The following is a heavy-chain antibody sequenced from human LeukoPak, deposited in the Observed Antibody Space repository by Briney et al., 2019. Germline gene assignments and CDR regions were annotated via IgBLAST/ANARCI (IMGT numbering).Heavy chain of an antibody. D-gene: IGHD3-10*01. CDR2: LYTGENT. J-gene: IGHJ6*02. CDR1: GFTFSSYA. CDR3: ARDGGSGSPFNNYYCYGMDV. Sequence: GGSLRLSCAASGFTFSSYAMSWVRQAPGKGLEWVSFLYTGENTYYADSVKGRFTISRDNSKNTVILQMNSLRAEDTAVYYCARDGGSGSPFNNYYCYGMDVWGQGTTVTVSS. V-gene: IGHV3-53*01.